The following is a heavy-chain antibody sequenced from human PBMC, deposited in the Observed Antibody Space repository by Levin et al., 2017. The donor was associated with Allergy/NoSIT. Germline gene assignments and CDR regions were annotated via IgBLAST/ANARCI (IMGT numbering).Heavy chain of an antibody. D-gene: IGHD6-13*01. CDR1: GFTFSSYA. CDR2: ISYDGSNK. V-gene: IGHV3-30-3*01. Sequence: GESLKISCAASGFTFSSYAMHWVRQAPGKGLEWVAVISYDGSNKYYADSVKGRFTISRDNSKNTLYLQMNSLRAEDTAVYYCARSLSWATSTFDYWGQGTLVTVSS. J-gene: IGHJ4*02. CDR3: ARSLSWATSTFDY.